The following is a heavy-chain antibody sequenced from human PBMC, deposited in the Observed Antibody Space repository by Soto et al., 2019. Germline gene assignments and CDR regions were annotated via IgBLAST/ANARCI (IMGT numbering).Heavy chain of an antibody. J-gene: IGHJ4*02. D-gene: IGHD6-13*01. CDR3: AIAGTTEQQLVLDY. CDR2: IVVGSGNT. Sequence: SVKVSCKASGFTFTSSAVQWVRQARGQRLEWIGWIVVGSGNTNYAQKFQERVTITRDMSTSTAYMELSSLRSEDTAVYYCAIAGTTEQQLVLDYWGQGTLVTVSS. CDR1: GFTFTSSA. V-gene: IGHV1-58*01.